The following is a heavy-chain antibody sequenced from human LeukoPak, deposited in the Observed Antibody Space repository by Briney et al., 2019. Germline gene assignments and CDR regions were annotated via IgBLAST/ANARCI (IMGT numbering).Heavy chain of an antibody. Sequence: ASVKVSCKASRYTFTSYDINWVRQATGQGLEWMGWMNPNSGNTGYAQKFQGRVTMTRNTSISTAYMELSSLRSEDTAVYYCARGLLWFGESFGNYWGQGTLVTVSS. J-gene: IGHJ4*02. CDR1: RYTFTSYD. CDR3: ARGLLWFGESFGNY. D-gene: IGHD3-10*01. CDR2: MNPNSGNT. V-gene: IGHV1-8*01.